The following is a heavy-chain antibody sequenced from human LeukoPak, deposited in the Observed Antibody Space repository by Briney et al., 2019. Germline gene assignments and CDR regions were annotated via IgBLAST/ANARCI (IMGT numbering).Heavy chain of an antibody. CDR1: GFTFSSYS. J-gene: IGHJ4*02. V-gene: IGHV3-21*01. CDR2: ISSSSSYI. Sequence: GGSLRLSCAASGFTFSSYSMNWVRQAPGKGLEWVSSISSSSSYIYYADSVKGRFTISRDNAKNSLYLQMNSLRAEDTAVYYCAREEENGCNYPPGYWGQGTLVTVSS. D-gene: IGHD5-12*01. CDR3: AREEENGCNYPPGY.